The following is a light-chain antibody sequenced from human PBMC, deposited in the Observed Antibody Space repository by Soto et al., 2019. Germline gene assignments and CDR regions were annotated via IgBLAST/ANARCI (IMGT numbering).Light chain of an antibody. J-gene: IGKJ5*01. V-gene: IGKV3-11*01. CDR3: QPRSIWPVS. Sequence: EILLTQSPGPLCLSPGARPTLSRRASQSVSGHLAWYQQKPGLARRLLIYETSNRATGITARFSGSGSGTDFTLTISSLEPEDFAVYYCQPRSIWPVSVGQGTRLEIK. CDR1: QSVSGH. CDR2: ETS.